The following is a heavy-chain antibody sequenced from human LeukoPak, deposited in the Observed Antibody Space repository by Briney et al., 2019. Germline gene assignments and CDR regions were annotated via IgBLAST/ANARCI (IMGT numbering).Heavy chain of an antibody. D-gene: IGHD2-2*02. CDR3: ARGYCGSTSCYNLDY. J-gene: IGHJ4*02. CDR2: IIPIFGTA. V-gene: IGHV1-69*01. CDR1: GGTFSSYA. Sequence: SVKVSCKASGGTFSSYAISWVRQAPGQGLEWMGGIIPIFGTANYAQKFQGRVTITADGSTSTAYMELSSLRSDDTAVYYCARGYCGSTSCYNLDYWGQGTLVTVSS.